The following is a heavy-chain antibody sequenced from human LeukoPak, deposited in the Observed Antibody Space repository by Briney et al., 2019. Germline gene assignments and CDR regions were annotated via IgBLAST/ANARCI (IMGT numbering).Heavy chain of an antibody. Sequence: GRSLRLSCAASGFTFSSYAMHWVRQAPGKGLEWVAVISYDGSNKYYADSVKGRFTISRDNSKNTLYLQMNSLKTEDTAVYYCTTRDSSGWFPSYYFDYWGQGTLVTVSS. D-gene: IGHD6-19*01. CDR2: ISYDGSNK. J-gene: IGHJ4*02. CDR1: GFTFSSYA. CDR3: TTRDSSGWFPSYYFDY. V-gene: IGHV3-30-3*01.